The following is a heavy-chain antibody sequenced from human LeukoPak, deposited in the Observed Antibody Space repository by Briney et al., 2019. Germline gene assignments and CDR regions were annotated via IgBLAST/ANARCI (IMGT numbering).Heavy chain of an antibody. Sequence: GESLKISRKGSGYSFTSYWIGWVRQMPGKGLEWMGIIYPGDSDTRYSPSFQGQVTISADKSISTAYLQWSSLKASDTAMYYCARHHLATDYDILTGPLDYWGQGTLVTVSS. CDR2: IYPGDSDT. J-gene: IGHJ4*02. V-gene: IGHV5-51*01. CDR1: GYSFTSYW. D-gene: IGHD3-9*01. CDR3: ARHHLATDYDILTGPLDY.